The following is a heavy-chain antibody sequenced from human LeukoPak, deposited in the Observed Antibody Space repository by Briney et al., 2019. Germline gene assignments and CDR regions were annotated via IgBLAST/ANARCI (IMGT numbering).Heavy chain of an antibody. CDR3: ARGLWFGDENPPYFDY. Sequence: SETLSLTCSVSGGSISSSNYYWSWIRQPAGKGLEWIGRIYTSESTNYNPSLKSRVTISVDTSRNQFSLKLSSVTAADTAVYYCARGLWFGDENPPYFDYWGQGILVTVS. CDR2: IYTSEST. D-gene: IGHD3-10*01. CDR1: GGSISSSNYY. V-gene: IGHV4-61*02. J-gene: IGHJ4*02.